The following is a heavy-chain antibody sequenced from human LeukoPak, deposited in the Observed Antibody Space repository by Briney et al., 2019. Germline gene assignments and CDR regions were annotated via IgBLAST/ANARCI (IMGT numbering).Heavy chain of an antibody. J-gene: IGHJ2*01. V-gene: IGHV3-33*01. CDR1: GFTFSSYG. CDR2: IWYDGSNK. CDR3: ARELSNWGNWYFDL. D-gene: IGHD7-27*01. Sequence: TGGSLRLSCAASGFTFSSYGMHWVRQAPGKGLEWVAVIWYDGSNKYYADSVKGRFTISRDNSKNTLYLQMNSLRVEDTAVYYCARELSNWGNWYFDLWGRGTLVTVSS.